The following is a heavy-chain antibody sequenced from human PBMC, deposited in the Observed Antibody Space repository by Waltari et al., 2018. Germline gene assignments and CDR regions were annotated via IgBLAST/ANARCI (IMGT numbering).Heavy chain of an antibody. CDR2: IRDGESSI. J-gene: IGHJ6*02. CDR1: GFRFSNYW. CDR3: ARLAPRTYRSPVPGGHYYYGMDV. V-gene: IGHV3-74*01. Sequence: EEQLLESGGGLVQPGDSLRLSCAGSGFRFSNYWMNWVRQAPGKGLVWVERIRDGESSIRDADSVKCRFTISIDNAKTTVYLQLERLRVEDTAVYYCARLAPRTYRSPVPGGHYYYGMDVWGQGTTVTGSS. D-gene: IGHD3-10*01.